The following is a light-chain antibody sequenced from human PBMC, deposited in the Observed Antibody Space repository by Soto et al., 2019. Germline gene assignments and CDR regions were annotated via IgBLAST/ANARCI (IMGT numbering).Light chain of an antibody. CDR3: QQYDRYST. CDR1: QSISSW. Sequence: DIQMTQSPSTLSASVGDRVTITCRASQSISSWLAWYQQKPGKAPKILIYDASTLESGVPSRFSGSGSGTEFTLTISSLQPDDFATYYCQQYDRYSTFGQGTNVEIK. J-gene: IGKJ1*01. V-gene: IGKV1-5*01. CDR2: DAS.